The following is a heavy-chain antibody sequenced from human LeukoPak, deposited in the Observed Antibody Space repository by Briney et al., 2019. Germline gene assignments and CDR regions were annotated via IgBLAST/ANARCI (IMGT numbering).Heavy chain of an antibody. CDR2: IYYSGST. CDR3: ARVYYDSSGYIFGGSFDP. CDR1: GGSISSSSYY. V-gene: IGHV4-61*05. D-gene: IGHD3-22*01. Sequence: SETLSLTCTVSGGSISSSSYYWGWIRQPPGKGLEWIGYIYYSGSTNYNPSLKSRVTISVDTSKNQFSLKLSSVTAADTAVYYCARVYYDSSGYIFGGSFDPWGQGTLVTVSS. J-gene: IGHJ5*02.